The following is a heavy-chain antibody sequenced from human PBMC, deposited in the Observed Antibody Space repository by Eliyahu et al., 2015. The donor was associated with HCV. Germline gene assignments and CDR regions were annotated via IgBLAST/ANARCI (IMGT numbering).Heavy chain of an antibody. D-gene: IGHD3-10*01. CDR1: GGTFSSYT. V-gene: IGHV1-69*02. Sequence: QVQLVQSGAEVKKPGSSVKVSCKASGGTFSSYTISWVRQAPGQGLEWMGRIIPILGIANYAQKFQGRVTITADKSTSTAYMELSSLRSEDTAVYYCASYGQRSDYFDYWGQGTLVTVSS. CDR2: IIPILGIA. J-gene: IGHJ4*02. CDR3: ASYGQRSDYFDY.